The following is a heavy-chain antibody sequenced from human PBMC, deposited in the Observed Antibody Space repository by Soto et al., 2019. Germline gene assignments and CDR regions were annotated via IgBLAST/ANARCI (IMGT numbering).Heavy chain of an antibody. V-gene: IGHV4-39*01. CDR1: GDSINNRSYY. CDR3: ARQRTSVVTQAYFDS. J-gene: IGHJ4*02. D-gene: IGHD2-21*02. Sequence: PSETLSLTCTVTGDSINNRSYYWGWIRQPPGKGLEWIGSIYYSGSTYNNPSLKSRVSMSVDTSKNQFSLKLRSVTAADTALCYCARQRTSVVTQAYFDSWGQGSLVTVSS. CDR2: IYYSGST.